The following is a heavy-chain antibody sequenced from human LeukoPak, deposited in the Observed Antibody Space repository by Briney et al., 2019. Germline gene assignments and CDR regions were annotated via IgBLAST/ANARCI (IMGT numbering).Heavy chain of an antibody. CDR3: ARGTTGNWKALNWFDP. V-gene: IGHV3-74*01. Sequence: GSLRLSCAASGFTFSSYWMHWVRPAPGKGLVWVSRINTDGSSTSYADSVKGRFTISRDNAKNTLYLQMNSLRAEDTAVYYCARGTTGNWKALNWFDPWGQGTLVTVSS. J-gene: IGHJ5*02. CDR2: INTDGSST. CDR1: GFTFSSYW. D-gene: IGHD1-1*01.